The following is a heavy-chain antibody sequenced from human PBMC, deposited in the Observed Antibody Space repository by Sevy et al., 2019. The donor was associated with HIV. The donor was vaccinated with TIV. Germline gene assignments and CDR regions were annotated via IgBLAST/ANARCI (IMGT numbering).Heavy chain of an antibody. CDR3: SLDTIGRFAS. V-gene: IGHV3-7*01. Sequence: GGSLRLSCAASGFTFSVYWMNWVRQAPGKGLEWVANIKGDGSDKHYVDSVEGRFTISRDNGKNLLYLQMNSLRVEDTAVYYCSLDTIGRFASWGQGTLVTVSS. D-gene: IGHD3-16*01. CDR2: IKGDGSDK. CDR1: GFTFSVYW. J-gene: IGHJ4*02.